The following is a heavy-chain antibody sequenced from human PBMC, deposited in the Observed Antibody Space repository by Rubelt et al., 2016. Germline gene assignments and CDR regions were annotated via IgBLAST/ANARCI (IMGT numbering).Heavy chain of an antibody. V-gene: IGHV4-59*08. CDR3: ARHGGSYLDYFDY. Sequence: QVQLQESGPGLVEPSETLSLTCNVSGDSVSSYYWSWIRQPPGKGLEWIGSIYHSGATHYNPSLKSRVTLSVDTSENQFALKLSAVTAADTAVYYCARHGGSYLDYFDYWGQGTLVTVSS. CDR2: IYHSGAT. D-gene: IGHD1-26*01. J-gene: IGHJ4*02. CDR1: GDSVSSYY.